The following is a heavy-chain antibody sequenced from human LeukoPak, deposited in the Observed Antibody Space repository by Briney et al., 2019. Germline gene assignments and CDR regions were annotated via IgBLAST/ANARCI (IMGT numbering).Heavy chain of an antibody. D-gene: IGHD5-24*01. V-gene: IGHV3-33*01. CDR1: GFTFSSYG. Sequence: GRSLRLSCAASGFTFSSYGMHWVRQAPGKGLEWVALIWYDGGNKYYTDSVKGRFTISRDNSNGTLYLQMNSLRAEDTAVYYCARDKNTRDGYNFFDDWGQGTLVTVSS. CDR3: ARDKNTRDGYNFFDD. CDR2: IWYDGGNK. J-gene: IGHJ4*02.